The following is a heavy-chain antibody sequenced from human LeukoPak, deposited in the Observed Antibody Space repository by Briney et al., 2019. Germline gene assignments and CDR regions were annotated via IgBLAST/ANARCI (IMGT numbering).Heavy chain of an antibody. D-gene: IGHD3-3*02. J-gene: IGHJ4*02. V-gene: IGHV4-39*01. CDR1: GGSISSSSYY. CDR3: ARKGNHFWSGYYTGLTGEYYFDY. CDR2: IYYSGST. Sequence: SETLSLTCTVSGGSISSSSYYWGWIRQPPGKGLEWIGSIYYSGSTYYNPSLKSRFTISVDTSKNQFSLKLSSVTAADTAVYYCARKGNHFWSGYYTGLTGEYYFDYWGQGTLVTVSS.